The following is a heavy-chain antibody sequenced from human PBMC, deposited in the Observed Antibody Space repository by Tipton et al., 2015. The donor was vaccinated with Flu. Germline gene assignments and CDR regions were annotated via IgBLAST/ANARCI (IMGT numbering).Heavy chain of an antibody. D-gene: IGHD3-3*01. CDR1: GYLFNAYY. CDR3: ARVRFGRRTY. J-gene: IGHJ4*02. CDR2: MSPDSGAT. Sequence: QLVQSGAEMKKPGASVKVSCKASGYLFNAYYIHWVRQAPGRGLEWMGWMSPDSGATTYAQNFQGRVTMTMDTSVSTAYLEFLSLKSDDTAVYYCARVRFGRRTYWGQGTLVAVS. V-gene: IGHV1-2*02.